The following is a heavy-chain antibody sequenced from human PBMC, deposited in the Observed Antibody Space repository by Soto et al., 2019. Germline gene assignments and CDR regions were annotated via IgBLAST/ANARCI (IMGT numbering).Heavy chain of an antibody. J-gene: IGHJ4*02. CDR1: GYTFTGYG. Sequence: QVQLVQSGVEVKKPGASVKVSCKASGYTFTGYGISWVRQAPGQGLEWMGWISANNGNTNYAQNVQDRVTLTTDTSTSTAYMELRNLRSDDTAFYYCARDRVTIFGVVKILDYWGQGTLVSVSS. V-gene: IGHV1-18*01. CDR3: ARDRVTIFGVVKILDY. D-gene: IGHD3-3*01. CDR2: ISANNGNT.